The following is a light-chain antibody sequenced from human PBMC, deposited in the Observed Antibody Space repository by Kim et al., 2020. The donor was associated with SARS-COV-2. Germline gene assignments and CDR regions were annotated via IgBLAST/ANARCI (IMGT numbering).Light chain of an antibody. CDR2: RDN. CDR1: NMGGKN. CDR3: QVWDSSTI. V-gene: IGLV3-9*01. J-gene: IGLJ7*01. Sequence: SVDLGQTARITGGANNMGGKNVVWEQQRPAQALALFIYRDNNRPAGIHERFSGSNSGRTATLTNSGAQAGDEAYYYCQVWDSSTIFGGGTQLTVL.